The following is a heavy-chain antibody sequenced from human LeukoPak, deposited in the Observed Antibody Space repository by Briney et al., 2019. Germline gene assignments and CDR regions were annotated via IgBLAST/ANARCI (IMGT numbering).Heavy chain of an antibody. D-gene: IGHD2-2*01. V-gene: IGHV4-39*07. Sequence: SETLSLTCTVSGGSISTSSYYWGWIRQPPGKGLEWIGSVYYSGSTYYNPSLKSRVTISVDTSKNQFSLRLSSVTAADTAVYYCAREFKGQLRSYYYYHMDVWGKGTTVTVSS. J-gene: IGHJ6*03. CDR2: VYYSGST. CDR3: AREFKGQLRSYYYYHMDV. CDR1: GGSISTSSYY.